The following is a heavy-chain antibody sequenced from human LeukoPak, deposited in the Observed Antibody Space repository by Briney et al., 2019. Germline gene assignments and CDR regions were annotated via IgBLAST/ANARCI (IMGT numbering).Heavy chain of an antibody. CDR1: GYSFTSYW. CDR2: IYPGNSDT. J-gene: IGHJ4*02. V-gene: IGHV5-51*01. D-gene: IGHD4-17*01. Sequence: GESLKISCKGAGYSFTSYWIGWVRQMPGKGLEWMGIIYPGNSDTTYSPSFQGQVTISADKSISTAYLEWSSLKASYTAMYYCARSYGDYGYFDYWGQGTLVTVSS. CDR3: ARSYGDYGYFDY.